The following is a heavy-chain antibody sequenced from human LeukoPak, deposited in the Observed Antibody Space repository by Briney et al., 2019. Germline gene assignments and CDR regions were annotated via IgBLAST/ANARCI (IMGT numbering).Heavy chain of an antibody. J-gene: IGHJ4*02. CDR2: ISGSGGST. CDR1: GFTFSSYA. V-gene: IGHV3-23*01. CDR3: AKVGDSSGYYYAEDYYFDY. Sequence: GVLRLSCAASGFTFSSYAMSWVRQAPGKGLEWVSAISGSGGSTYYADSVKGRFTISRDNSKNTLYLQMNSLRAEDTAVYYCAKVGDSSGYYYAEDYYFDYWGQGTLVTVSS. D-gene: IGHD3-22*01.